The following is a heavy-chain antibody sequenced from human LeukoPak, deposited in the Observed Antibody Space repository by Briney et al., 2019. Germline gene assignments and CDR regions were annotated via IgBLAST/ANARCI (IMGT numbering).Heavy chain of an antibody. D-gene: IGHD5-18*01. V-gene: IGHV4-61*08. Sequence: PSETLSLTCTVSGGSVSSGDYYWSWIRQPPGKRLEWIGYIYYSGSTNYNSSLKSRVTISVDTSKNQFSLKLSSVTAADTAVYYCARGGNGYSYGYLSPHAFDIWGQGTMVTVSS. J-gene: IGHJ3*02. CDR3: ARGGNGYSYGYLSPHAFDI. CDR2: IYYSGST. CDR1: GGSVSSGDYY.